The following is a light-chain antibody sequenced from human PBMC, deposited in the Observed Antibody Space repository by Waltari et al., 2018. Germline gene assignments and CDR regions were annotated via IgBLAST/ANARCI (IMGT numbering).Light chain of an antibody. CDR2: DVT. Sequence: QSALTQPPSASGSPGQSVTISCTGTGSDIGAYNYVSWYQLHPGKAPKRMIYDVTKRPSGVPDRFSGSKSGNTASLTVSGLQTEDEAEYYCCSYAGKEYVFGSGTKVTVL. J-gene: IGLJ1*01. CDR3: CSYAGKEYV. CDR1: GSDIGAYNY. V-gene: IGLV2-8*01.